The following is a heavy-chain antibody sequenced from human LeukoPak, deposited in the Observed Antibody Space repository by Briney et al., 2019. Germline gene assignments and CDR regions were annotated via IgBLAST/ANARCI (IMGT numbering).Heavy chain of an antibody. J-gene: IGHJ4*02. V-gene: IGHV4-4*02. CDR1: GGSISSNNW. Sequence: SGTLSLTCAVSGGSISSNNWWGWVRQPPGKGLEWIGYIYYSGSSNYNPSLMSRVAISVDTSKNQFSLKLGSVTAADAAVYYCARGESSNWSFDYWGQGTLVTVSS. CDR2: IYYSGSS. D-gene: IGHD6-13*01. CDR3: ARGESSNWSFDY.